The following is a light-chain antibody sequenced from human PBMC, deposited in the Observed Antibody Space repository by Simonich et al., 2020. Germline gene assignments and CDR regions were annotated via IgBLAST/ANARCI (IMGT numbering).Light chain of an antibody. Sequence: DIVMTQSPDSLAVSLGERATINCKSSQSVLYSSNNKNYLAWYQQKPGQPPKLLIYWASTQESGVPDRFSGSGSGTDFTLTISSLQAEDVAVYYCQQYYSTPFTFCPGTKVDIK. CDR3: QQYYSTPFT. J-gene: IGKJ3*01. CDR1: QSVLYSSNNKNY. V-gene: IGKV4-1*01. CDR2: WAS.